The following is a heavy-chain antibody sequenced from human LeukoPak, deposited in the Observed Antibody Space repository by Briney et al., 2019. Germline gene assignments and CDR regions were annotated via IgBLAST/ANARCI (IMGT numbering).Heavy chain of an antibody. CDR2: IRSKTDGETT. CDR1: GFTFSNAW. CDR3: TTDLYYDFWSGYSRFDY. Sequence: GGSLRLSCAASGFTFSNAWMSWVRQAPGKGLEWVGRIRSKTDGETTDYAAPVKGRFTISRDDSKNTLYLQMNSLKTEDTAVYYCTTDLYYDFWSGYSRFDYWGQGTLVTVSS. V-gene: IGHV3-15*01. J-gene: IGHJ4*02. D-gene: IGHD3-3*01.